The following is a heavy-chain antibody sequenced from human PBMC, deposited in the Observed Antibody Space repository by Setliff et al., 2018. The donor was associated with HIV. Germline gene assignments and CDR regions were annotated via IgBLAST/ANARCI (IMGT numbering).Heavy chain of an antibody. CDR2: IYYSGST. J-gene: IGHJ4*02. CDR1: GGSISSSSYY. V-gene: IGHV4-39*01. D-gene: IGHD2-2*01. CDR3: ARGSMPDY. Sequence: SETLSLTCTVSGGSISSSSYYWGWIRQPPGKGLEWIGNIYYSGSTYYNPSLKSRVTTSVDTPKNQFSLKLNSVTAADTAVYYCARGSMPDYWGQGTLVTVSS.